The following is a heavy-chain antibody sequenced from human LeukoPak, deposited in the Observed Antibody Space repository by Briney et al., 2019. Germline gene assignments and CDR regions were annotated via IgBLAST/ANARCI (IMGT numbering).Heavy chain of an antibody. CDR1: GYTFTSYG. V-gene: IGHV1-3*01. J-gene: IGHJ5*02. Sequence: ASVKVSCKASGYTFTSYGISWVRQAPGQRLEWMGWINAGNGNTKYSQKFQGRVIITRDTSASKAYMELRSLRSEDTAIYYCARFTMTRGWFDPWGQGTLVIVSS. D-gene: IGHD3-22*01. CDR2: INAGNGNT. CDR3: ARFTMTRGWFDP.